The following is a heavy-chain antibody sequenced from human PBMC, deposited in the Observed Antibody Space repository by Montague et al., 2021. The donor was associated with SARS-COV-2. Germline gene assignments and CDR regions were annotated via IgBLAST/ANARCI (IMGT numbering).Heavy chain of an antibody. Sequence: SLSLSCSASEFTFSSYAMSWVRQAPGKGLEWVSAISGSGGRTYYADSVKGRFTLSRDNSKNTLYLQMNSLRAEDTAVYYCAKAALGSSSYFDYWGQGTLVTVSS. D-gene: IGHD6-13*01. CDR3: AKAALGSSSYFDY. V-gene: IGHV3-23*01. CDR1: EFTFSSYA. J-gene: IGHJ4*02. CDR2: ISGSGGRT.